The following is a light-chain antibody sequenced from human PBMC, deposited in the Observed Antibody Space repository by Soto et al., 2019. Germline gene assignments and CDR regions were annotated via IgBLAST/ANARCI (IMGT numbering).Light chain of an antibody. CDR1: SSDVGGYNY. V-gene: IGLV2-14*01. Sequence: QSALTQPASVSGSPGQSITISCTGTSSDVGGYNYVSWYQQHPGKAPKLMIYNVSNRPSGVSNRFSGSKSGNTASLTISGLQAEDEGHYYCSSFTSTNTVLFGGGTKXTXL. CDR3: SSFTSTNTVL. CDR2: NVS. J-gene: IGLJ2*01.